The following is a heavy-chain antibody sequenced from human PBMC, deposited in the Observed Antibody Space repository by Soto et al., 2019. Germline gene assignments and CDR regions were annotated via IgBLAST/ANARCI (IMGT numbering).Heavy chain of an antibody. CDR2: IYHSGST. CDR3: ARDLRYYDSSGYPYYFDY. V-gene: IGHV4-39*07. CDR1: GGSISSSSYY. J-gene: IGHJ4*02. Sequence: SETLSLTCTVSGGSISSSSYYWGWIRQPPGKGLEWIGSIYHSGSTYYNPSLKSRVTISVDTSKDQFSLKLSSVTAADTAVYYCARDLRYYDSSGYPYYFDYWGQGTLVTVSS. D-gene: IGHD3-22*01.